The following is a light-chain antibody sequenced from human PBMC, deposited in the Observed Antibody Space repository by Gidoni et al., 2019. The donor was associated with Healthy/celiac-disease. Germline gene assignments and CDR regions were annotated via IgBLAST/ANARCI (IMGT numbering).Light chain of an antibody. J-gene: IGLJ3*02. CDR1: SSNLGSNT. CDR3: AAWDDSLNGWV. CDR2: SNN. Sequence: QSVLTQPPPASGTPGQGVTISCSGSSSNLGSNTVNWYQQLPGTAPKLLIYSNNQRPPGVPDRFSGSKSGTSASLAISGLQSEDEADYYCAAWDDSLNGWVFGGGTKLTVL. V-gene: IGLV1-44*01.